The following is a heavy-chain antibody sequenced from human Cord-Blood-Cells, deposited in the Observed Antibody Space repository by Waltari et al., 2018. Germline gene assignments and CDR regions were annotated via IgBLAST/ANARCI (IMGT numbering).Heavy chain of an antibody. CDR1: GYPLTELS. J-gene: IGHJ4*02. Sequence: QVQLVQSGAEVKKTGASVKVSCKVSGYPLTELSMHWVRQAPGKGLEWMGGFDPEDGETIYAQKFQGRVTITEDTSTDTAYMELSSLRSEDTAVYYCATDLEPWSNWGSKSFDYWGQGTLVTVSS. CDR2: FDPEDGET. D-gene: IGHD7-27*01. CDR3: ATDLEPWSNWGSKSFDY. V-gene: IGHV1-24*01.